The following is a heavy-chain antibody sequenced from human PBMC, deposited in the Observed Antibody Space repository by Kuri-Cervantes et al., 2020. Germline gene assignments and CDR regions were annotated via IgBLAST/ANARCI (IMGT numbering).Heavy chain of an antibody. D-gene: IGHD2-2*01. J-gene: IGHJ4*02. CDR2: IYTTGST. Sequence: GSLRLSCTVSGDSISSYYWSWIRQPAGKGLEWIGRIYTTGSTNYNPSLKSRVTISVDKSKNQFSLKLNSVTVADTAVYYCASRPTRGNCSSTSCQGDYWGQGTLVTVSS. CDR3: ASRPTRGNCSSTSCQGDY. CDR1: GDSISSYY. V-gene: IGHV4-4*07.